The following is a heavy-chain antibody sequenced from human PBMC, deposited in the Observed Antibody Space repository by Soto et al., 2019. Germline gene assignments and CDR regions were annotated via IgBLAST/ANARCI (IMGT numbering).Heavy chain of an antibody. CDR2: IYYSGST. CDR1: SGSISGSSYY. D-gene: IGHD4-17*01. J-gene: IGHJ5*02. V-gene: IGHV4-39*01. Sequence: SETLSLTCTVSSGSISGSSYYWGWIRQPPGKGLEWIGTIYYSGSTYYNPSLKSRVTISGDTSKNQFSLKLSSVTAADTAVYYCARHPDYGPNWFDPWGQGTLVTVSS. CDR3: ARHPDYGPNWFDP.